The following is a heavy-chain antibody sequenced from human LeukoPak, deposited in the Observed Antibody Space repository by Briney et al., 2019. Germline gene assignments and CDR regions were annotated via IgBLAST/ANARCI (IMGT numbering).Heavy chain of an antibody. J-gene: IGHJ4*02. CDR3: GKDQKPYCSSTSCYPYGGFDY. V-gene: IGHV3-30*18. CDR2: ISYDGSNK. CDR1: GFTFSSYG. Sequence: GGSLRLSCAASGFTFSSYGMHWVRQAPGKGLEWVAVISYDGSNKYYADSVKGRFTISRDNSKNTLYLQMNSLRAEDTAVYYCGKDQKPYCSSTSCYPYGGFDYWGQGTLVTVSS. D-gene: IGHD2-2*01.